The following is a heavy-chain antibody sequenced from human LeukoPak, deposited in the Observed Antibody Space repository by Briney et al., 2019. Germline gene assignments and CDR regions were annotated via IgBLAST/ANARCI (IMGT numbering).Heavy chain of an antibody. CDR3: AKGEVVPAAIEGYFQH. Sequence: GGSLRLSCAASGFTFSSYAMSWVRQAPGKGLEWVSAISGSGGSTYYADSVKGRFTISRDNSKNTLYLQMNSLRAEDTAVYYCAKGEVVPAAIEGYFQHWGQGTLVTVSS. CDR1: GFTFSSYA. D-gene: IGHD2-2*02. V-gene: IGHV3-23*01. CDR2: ISGSGGST. J-gene: IGHJ1*01.